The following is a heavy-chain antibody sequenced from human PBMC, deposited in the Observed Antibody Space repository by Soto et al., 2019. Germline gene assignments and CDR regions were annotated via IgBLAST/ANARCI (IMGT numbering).Heavy chain of an antibody. CDR2: IIPIFGTA. CDR1: GYTFSSYA. CDR3: ARDPTVTTFGYYYGMDV. J-gene: IGHJ6*02. D-gene: IGHD4-4*01. Sequence: ASVKVSCKASGYTFSSYAISWVRQAPGQGLEWMGGIIPIFGTANYAQKFQGRVTITADESTSTAYMELSSLRSEDTAVYYCARDPTVTTFGYYYGMDVWGQGTTVTVSS. V-gene: IGHV1-69*13.